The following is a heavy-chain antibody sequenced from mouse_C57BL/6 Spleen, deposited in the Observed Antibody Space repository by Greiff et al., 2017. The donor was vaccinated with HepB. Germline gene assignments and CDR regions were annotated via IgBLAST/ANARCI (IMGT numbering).Heavy chain of an antibody. Sequence: QVQLKQPGAELVKPGASVKLSCKASGYTFTSYWMQWVKQRPGQGLEWIGEIDPSDSYTNYNQKFKGKATLTVDTSSSTAYMQRSSLTSEDSAVYYCARRSYDGYPFDYWGQGTTLTVSS. CDR2: IDPSDSYT. D-gene: IGHD2-3*01. V-gene: IGHV1-50*01. CDR1: GYTFTSYW. J-gene: IGHJ2*01. CDR3: ARRSYDGYPFDY.